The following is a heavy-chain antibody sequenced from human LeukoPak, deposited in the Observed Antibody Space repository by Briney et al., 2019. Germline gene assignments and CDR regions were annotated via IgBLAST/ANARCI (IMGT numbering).Heavy chain of an antibody. CDR2: IKQDGSEK. V-gene: IGHV3-7*01. D-gene: IGHD6-19*01. J-gene: IGHJ4*02. CDR1: GFTFNTYW. Sequence: PGGSLRLSCVVSGFTFNTYWMSWVRQAPGKGLEWVANIKQDGSEKYYVDSVKGRFTISRDNAKNSLYLQMNSLRAEDTAVYYCARDRSSSGWVDYWGQGTLVTVSS. CDR3: ARDRSSSGWVDY.